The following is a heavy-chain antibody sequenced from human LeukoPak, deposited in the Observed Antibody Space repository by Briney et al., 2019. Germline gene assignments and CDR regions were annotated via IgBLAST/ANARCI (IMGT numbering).Heavy chain of an antibody. Sequence: SGGSLRLSCAASGFTFDDYAMHWARQAPGKGREWVSGISWNSGSIGYADSVKGRFTISRDNAKNSLYLQMNSLRAEDTALYYCAKDRYGDYPDALDYWGQGTLVTVSS. V-gene: IGHV3-9*01. CDR2: ISWNSGSI. J-gene: IGHJ4*02. D-gene: IGHD4-17*01. CDR1: GFTFDDYA. CDR3: AKDRYGDYPDALDY.